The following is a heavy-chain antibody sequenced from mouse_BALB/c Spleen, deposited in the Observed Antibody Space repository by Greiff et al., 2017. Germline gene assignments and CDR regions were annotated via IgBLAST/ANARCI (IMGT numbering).Heavy chain of an antibody. J-gene: IGHJ1*01. CDR1: GYAFSSSW. CDR2: IYPGDGGT. D-gene: IGHD1-2*01. Sequence: QVQLQQSGPELVKPGASVKISCKASGYAFSSSWMNWVKQRPGQGLEWIGRIYPGDGGTNYNGKFKGKATLTADKSSSTVYMQLSSLTSVDSAVYFGARMDEGYCYFDDWGAGTTVTVSS. CDR3: ARMDEGYCYFDD. V-gene: IGHV1-82*01.